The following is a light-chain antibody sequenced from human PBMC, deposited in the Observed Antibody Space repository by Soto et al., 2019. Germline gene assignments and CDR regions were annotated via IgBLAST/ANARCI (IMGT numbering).Light chain of an antibody. Sequence: EIVMTQSPATLYVSPGERATLSCRASRSVSSNLAWYQHKPGQAPRLLIYGASTRATGIPARFSGSGSGTEFTLTISGLQSEDFAVYYCQHYNKWPPLTFGGGTKVEIK. CDR3: QHYNKWPPLT. CDR1: RSVSSN. CDR2: GAS. J-gene: IGKJ4*01. V-gene: IGKV3-15*01.